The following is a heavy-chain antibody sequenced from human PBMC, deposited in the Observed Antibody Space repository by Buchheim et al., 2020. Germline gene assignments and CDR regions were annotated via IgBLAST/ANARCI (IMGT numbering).Heavy chain of an antibody. D-gene: IGHD1-26*01. CDR1: GFTFSSSS. Sequence: EVPLVESGGGLVQPGGSLRLSCATSGFTFSSSSMNWVRQAPGKGLEWVSYISSSSSTIYYEDSVKGRFTISRDNAKNSLYLQMNSLRAEDTAMYYCATGAIVGVTIYWGQGTL. CDR2: ISSSSSTI. CDR3: ATGAIVGVTIY. V-gene: IGHV3-48*01. J-gene: IGHJ4*02.